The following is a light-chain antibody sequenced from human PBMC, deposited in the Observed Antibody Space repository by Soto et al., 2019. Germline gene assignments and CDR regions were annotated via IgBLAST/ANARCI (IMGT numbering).Light chain of an antibody. J-gene: IGKJ1*01. CDR1: QSVSSSY. Sequence: EIVLTQSPGTLSFSPGERGTLSCRSSQSVSSSYLAWYQQKPGQAPRLLIYGASSRATGIPDRFSGSGSGTDFTLTISRLESEDFAVYYCQQYGSSPPRTFGQGTKVDIK. CDR2: GAS. V-gene: IGKV3-20*01. CDR3: QQYGSSPPRT.